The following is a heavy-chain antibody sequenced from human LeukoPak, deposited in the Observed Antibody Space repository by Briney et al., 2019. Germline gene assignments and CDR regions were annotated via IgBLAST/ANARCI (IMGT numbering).Heavy chain of an antibody. CDR2: INPNSGGT. V-gene: IGHV1-2*02. J-gene: IGHJ4*02. CDR3: ARVNGSSWREGIDY. CDR1: GYTFTGYY. Sequence: ASVKVSCKASGYTFTGYYIHWVRQAPGQGLEWMGWINPNSGGTNYAQKFQGRVTMTRDTSISTAYMELSRLRSDDTAVYYCARVNGSSWREGIDYWGQGTLVTVSS. D-gene: IGHD6-13*01.